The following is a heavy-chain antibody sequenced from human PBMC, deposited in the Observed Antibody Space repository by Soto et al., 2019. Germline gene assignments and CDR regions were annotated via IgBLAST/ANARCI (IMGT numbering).Heavy chain of an antibody. J-gene: IGHJ4*02. CDR3: ARPQVLYSSSPTYVDY. Sequence: GGSLRLSCAASGFTFSSYAMHWVRQAPGKGLEWVAVISYDGSNKYYADSVKGRFTISRDNSKSTLYLQMNSLRAEDTAVYYCARPQVLYSSSPTYVDYWGQGTLVTVSS. CDR2: ISYDGSNK. D-gene: IGHD6-6*01. V-gene: IGHV3-30-3*01. CDR1: GFTFSSYA.